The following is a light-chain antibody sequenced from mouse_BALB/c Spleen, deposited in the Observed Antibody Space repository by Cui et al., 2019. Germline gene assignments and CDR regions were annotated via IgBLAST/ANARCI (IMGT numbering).Light chain of an antibody. Sequence: QIVLTQSPAIMSASPGEKVTLTCSASSSVSSSYLYWYQQKPGSSPKLWMYSTSNLVSGVPARFSGSGSGTSYSLTISSMEAEDAASYFCHQWSSYPLTFGAGTKLELK. CDR3: HQWSSYPLT. J-gene: IGKJ5*01. CDR2: STS. CDR1: SSVSSSY. V-gene: IGKV4-79*01.